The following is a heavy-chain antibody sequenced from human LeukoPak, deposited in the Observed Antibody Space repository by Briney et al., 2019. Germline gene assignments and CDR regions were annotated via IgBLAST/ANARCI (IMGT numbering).Heavy chain of an antibody. Sequence: PSETLSLTCTVSGGSISSSSYYWGWIRQPPGKGLEWIGSIYYSGSTYYDPSLKSRVTISVDRSKNQFSLKLSSVTAADTAVYYCARKPLYDSSGYYYIDAFDIWGQGTMVTVSS. CDR2: IYYSGST. CDR3: ARKPLYDSSGYYYIDAFDI. CDR1: GGSISSSSYY. V-gene: IGHV4-39*07. D-gene: IGHD3-22*01. J-gene: IGHJ3*02.